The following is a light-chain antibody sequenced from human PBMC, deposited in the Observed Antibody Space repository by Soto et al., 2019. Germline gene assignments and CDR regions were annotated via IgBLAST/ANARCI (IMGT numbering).Light chain of an antibody. CDR3: QQSNNWPYT. CDR1: QSVSDN. Sequence: EVVMTQSPATLSVSPGERATLSCRASQSVSDNLAWYQQKAGQAPRLLIYGASTRATGIPARFSGSGSGTDFTLPISSLQSEDFAVYYCQQSNNWPYTFGQGTKLDIK. CDR2: GAS. V-gene: IGKV3-15*01. J-gene: IGKJ2*01.